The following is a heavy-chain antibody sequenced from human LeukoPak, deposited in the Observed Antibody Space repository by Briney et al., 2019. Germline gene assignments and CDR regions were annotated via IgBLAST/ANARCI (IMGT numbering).Heavy chain of an antibody. V-gene: IGHV1-69*13. CDR2: IIPIFGTA. Sequence: SVKVSCKASGGTFSSYAISWVRQAPGQGLEWMGGIIPIFGTANYAQKFQGRVTITADESTSTAYMELSSLRSEDTAVYYYARDPQGTYYYDSSGYYYPGGIDYWGQGTLVTVSS. CDR1: GGTFSSYA. CDR3: ARDPQGTYYYDSSGYYYPGGIDY. D-gene: IGHD3-22*01. J-gene: IGHJ4*02.